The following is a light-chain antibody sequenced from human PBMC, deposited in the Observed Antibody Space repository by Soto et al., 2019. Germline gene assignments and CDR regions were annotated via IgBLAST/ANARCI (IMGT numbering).Light chain of an antibody. Sequence: QSALTQPPSASGSPGQSVTISCTGTSSDVGAYNYVSWYQQHPGKAPKVLIFEVSKRPSGVPDRFTGSKSGNTASLTVYGRQAEDEAEYYCCSYAGSTNLGVFGGGTKLTVL. V-gene: IGLV2-8*01. J-gene: IGLJ3*02. CDR3: CSYAGSTNLGV. CDR2: EVS. CDR1: SSDVGAYNY.